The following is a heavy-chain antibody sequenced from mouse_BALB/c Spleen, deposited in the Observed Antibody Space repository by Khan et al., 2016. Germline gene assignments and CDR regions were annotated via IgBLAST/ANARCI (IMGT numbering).Heavy chain of an antibody. CDR1: GYTFTDYS. CDR2: INTETGEP. J-gene: IGHJ4*01. CDR3: ARSTVVARNYCAMAC. D-gene: IGHD1-1*01. V-gene: IGHV9-2-1*01. Sequence: QIELVQSGPELKKPGETVKISCKASGYTFTDYSMHWVKQAPGKGLKWMGWINTETGEPTYADDFKGRFVFSLENSASTAYLESNDLKNEDTATYFFARSTVVARNYCAMACCGQGTPVTVPS.